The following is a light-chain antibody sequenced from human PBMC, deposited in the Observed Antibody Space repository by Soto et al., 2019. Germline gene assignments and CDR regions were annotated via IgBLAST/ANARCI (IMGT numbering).Light chain of an antibody. CDR1: SSDVGGYNY. CDR3: SSYTSSSTL. Sequence: QSVLTQPASVSGSPGQSLTISCTGTSSDVGGYNYVSWYQQHPGKAPKLMIYAVTDRPSGVSSRFSGSKSGNTASLTISGLQAEDEADYYCSSYTSSSTLFVTGTKLTVL. V-gene: IGLV2-14*01. J-gene: IGLJ1*01. CDR2: AVT.